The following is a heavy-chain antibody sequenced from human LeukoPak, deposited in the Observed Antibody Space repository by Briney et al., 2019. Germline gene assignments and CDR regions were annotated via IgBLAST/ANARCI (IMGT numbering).Heavy chain of an antibody. V-gene: IGHV4-38-2*02. CDR1: GGSISSYY. D-gene: IGHD6-13*01. Sequence: PSETLSLTCTVSGGSISSYYWGWIRQPPEKGLEWIGNIYHSGSTSYNPSLKSRVTISVDTSKNQFSLKLSSVTAADTAVYYCARGFSSSWYFNWFDPWGQGTLVTVSS. CDR3: ARGFSSSWYFNWFDP. J-gene: IGHJ5*02. CDR2: IYHSGST.